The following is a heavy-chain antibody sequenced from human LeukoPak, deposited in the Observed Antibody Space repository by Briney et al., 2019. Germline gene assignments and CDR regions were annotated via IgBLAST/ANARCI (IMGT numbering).Heavy chain of an antibody. D-gene: IGHD2-15*01. V-gene: IGHV4-39*07. CDR3: ARLGYCSGGSCYYYYYMDV. Sequence: PSETLSLTCTVSGGYISSSSYYWGWIRQPPGKGLEWIGSIYDSENTYYNPSLKSRVTISVDTSKNQFSLKLSSVTAADTAVYYCARLGYCSGGSCYYYYYMDVWGKGTTVTVSS. CDR1: GGYISSSSYY. J-gene: IGHJ6*03. CDR2: IYDSENT.